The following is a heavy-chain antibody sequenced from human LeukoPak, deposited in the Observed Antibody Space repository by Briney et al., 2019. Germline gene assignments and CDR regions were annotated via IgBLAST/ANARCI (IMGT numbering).Heavy chain of an antibody. CDR1: GFTFSDYY. CDR3: AISVAARHLSFDY. D-gene: IGHD6-6*01. Sequence: GGSLRLSCAASGFTFSDYYMSWIRQAPGKGLEWVSYISSSGSTIYYADSVKGRSTISRDNAKNSLYLQMNSLRAEDTAVYYCAISVAARHLSFDYWGQGTLVTVSS. J-gene: IGHJ4*02. CDR2: ISSSGSTI. V-gene: IGHV3-11*01.